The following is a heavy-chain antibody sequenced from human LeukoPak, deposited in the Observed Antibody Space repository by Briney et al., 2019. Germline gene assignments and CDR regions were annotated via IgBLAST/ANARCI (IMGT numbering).Heavy chain of an antibody. D-gene: IGHD2-21*02. CDR1: GYTFTGCA. J-gene: IGHJ6*02. CDR3: ARDNCGGDCYGYYYYGMDV. V-gene: IGHV7-4-1*02. CDR2: INTNTGNP. Sequence: GASVKVSCKASGYTFTGCAMNWVRQAPGQGLEWMGWINTNTGNPTYAQGFTGRFVFSLDTSVSTAYLQISSLKAEDTAVYYCARDNCGGDCYGYYYYGMDVWGQGTTVTVSS.